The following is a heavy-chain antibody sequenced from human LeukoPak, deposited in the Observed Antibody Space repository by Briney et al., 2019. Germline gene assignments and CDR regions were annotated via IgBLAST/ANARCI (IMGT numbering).Heavy chain of an antibody. D-gene: IGHD5-24*01. CDR3: AVEMATTPFDY. V-gene: IGHV4-59*01. CDR2: IYYSGST. CDR1: GGSISNYY. Sequence: PSETLSLTCTVTGGSISNYYWSWIRQPPGKGLEWIGYIYYSGSTNYNPSLKSRVTISVDTSKNQFSLKLSSVTAADTAVYYCAVEMATTPFDYWGQGTLVTVSS. J-gene: IGHJ4*02.